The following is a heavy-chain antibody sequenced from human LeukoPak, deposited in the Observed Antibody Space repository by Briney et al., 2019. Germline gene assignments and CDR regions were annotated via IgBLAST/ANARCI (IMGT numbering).Heavy chain of an antibody. J-gene: IGHJ3*02. CDR2: IWYDGSNK. CDR1: GFTFSSYG. CDR3: ARVSGACNSGGGALDS. D-gene: IGHD4-23*01. Sequence: GRSLRLSCAASGFTFSSYGMHWVRQAPGKGLEWVAVIWYDGSNKYYADSVKGRFTISRDNSKNTVYLQMNSLRAEDTAEYYCARVSGACNSGGGALDSWGQATMVTVSS. V-gene: IGHV3-33*01.